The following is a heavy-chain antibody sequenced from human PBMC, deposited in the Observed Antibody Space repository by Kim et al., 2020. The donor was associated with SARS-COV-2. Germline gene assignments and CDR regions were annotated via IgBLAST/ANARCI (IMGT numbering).Heavy chain of an antibody. V-gene: IGHV3-30*02. J-gene: IGHJ6*02. Sequence: KGRFTISRDNSKKTLYLQMNSLRAEDTAVYYCAKDRGYGSGTFYYYGMDVWGQGTTVTVSS. D-gene: IGHD3-10*01. CDR3: AKDRGYGSGTFYYYGMDV.